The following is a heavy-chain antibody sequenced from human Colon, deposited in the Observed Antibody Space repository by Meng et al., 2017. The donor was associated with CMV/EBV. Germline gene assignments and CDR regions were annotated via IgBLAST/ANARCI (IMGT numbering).Heavy chain of an antibody. J-gene: IGHJ4*02. CDR3: ARGMGGLGYYFDS. CDR1: GYAFSNYG. D-gene: IGHD3-16*01. Sequence: QAQLVQSGDEVKKPGASVKVYCKTSGYAFSNYGITWVRQAPGQGLEWMGWISAYNGDTNYEQKFQGRVTMTTDRSTSTAYMELRSLRSDDTAVYYCARGMGGLGYYFDSWGQGTLVTVSS. V-gene: IGHV1-18*01. CDR2: ISAYNGDT.